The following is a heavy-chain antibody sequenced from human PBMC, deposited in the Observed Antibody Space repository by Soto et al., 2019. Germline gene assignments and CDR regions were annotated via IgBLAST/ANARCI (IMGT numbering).Heavy chain of an antibody. D-gene: IGHD2-2*01. J-gene: IGHJ5*02. CDR3: AHGGEGHFYCSDIRCYYGRWFDP. CDR2: VYLDDDK. V-gene: IGHV2-5*02. Sequence: SGPTLVNPTQTRTLTWTFSGFSARSSGRAVGWIRQHPGKALECLAIVYLDDDKRYRPSLNSRLNINKDTSKNQVVITMTNVDTVDTGTYYCAHGGEGHFYCSDIRCYYGRWFDPWGQGTLVTVSS. CDR1: GFSARSSGRA.